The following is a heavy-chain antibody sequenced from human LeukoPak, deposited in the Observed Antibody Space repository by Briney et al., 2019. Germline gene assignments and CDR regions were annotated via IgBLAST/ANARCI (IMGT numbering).Heavy chain of an antibody. CDR3: ARDRGASYGGFDY. V-gene: IGHV4-59*01. CDR2: IYYSGST. J-gene: IGHJ4*02. CDR1: GGSISSYY. Sequence: PSETLSLTCTVSGGSISSYYWSWIRQPPGKGLEWIGYIYYSGSTNYNPSLKSRVTISVDTSKNQFSLKLSSVTAADTAVYYCARDRGASYGGFDYWGQGTLVTVSS. D-gene: IGHD3-16*01.